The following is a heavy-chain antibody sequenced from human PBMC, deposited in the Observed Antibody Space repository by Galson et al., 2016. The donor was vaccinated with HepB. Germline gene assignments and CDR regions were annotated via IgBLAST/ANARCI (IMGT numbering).Heavy chain of an antibody. CDR2: INSGGGST. CDR1: GYTFTSYY. D-gene: IGHD3-10*01. Sequence: SVKVSCKASGYTFTSYYIHWVRQAPGQGLEWVGIINSGGGSTSYAQQIQGRVTMSRDTSTNTVYMKLSSLRSEDTAVYYCAREGSGSYISYGMDVWGQGTTVTVSS. V-gene: IGHV1-46*01. CDR3: AREGSGSYISYGMDV. J-gene: IGHJ6*02.